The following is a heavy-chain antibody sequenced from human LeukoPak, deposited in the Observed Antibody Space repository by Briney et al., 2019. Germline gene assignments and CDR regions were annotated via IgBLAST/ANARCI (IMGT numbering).Heavy chain of an antibody. CDR2: IYYSGST. V-gene: IGHV4-39*07. J-gene: IGHJ6*03. Sequence: SETLSLTCTVSGGSISSSSYYWGWIRQPPGKGLEWIGSIYYSGSTYYNPSLKSRVTISVDTSKNQFSLKLSSVTAADTAVYYCARGGEMATTSYYYYYMDVWGKGTTVTISS. CDR3: ARGGEMATTSYYYYYMDV. CDR1: GGSISSSSYY. D-gene: IGHD5-24*01.